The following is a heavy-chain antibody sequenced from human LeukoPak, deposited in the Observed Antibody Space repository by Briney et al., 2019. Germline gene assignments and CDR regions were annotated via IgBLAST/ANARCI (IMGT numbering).Heavy chain of an antibody. J-gene: IGHJ4*02. CDR1: GFTFSSYG. CDR3: ARDGTYSSSWYPR. V-gene: IGHV3-33*01. D-gene: IGHD6-13*01. Sequence: GGSLRLSCAASGFTFSSYGMHWVRQAPGKGLEWVAVIWYDGSNKYYADSVKGRFTISRDNSKNALYLQMNSLRAEDTAVYYCARDGTYSSSWYPRWAQGTLVTVSS. CDR2: IWYDGSNK.